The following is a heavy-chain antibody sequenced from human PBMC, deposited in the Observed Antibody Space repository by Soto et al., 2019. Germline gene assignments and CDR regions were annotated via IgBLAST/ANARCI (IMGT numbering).Heavy chain of an antibody. D-gene: IGHD3-22*01. CDR2: INHSGST. CDR3: ARAYYDSSGRPTIDY. CDR1: GGSFSGYY. Sequence: QVQLQQWGAGLLKPSETLSLTCAVYGGSFSGYYWSWIRLPPGKGLEWIGAINHSGSTNYNPSLKSRVTISVDTSKNQFSLKLSSVTAADTAVYYCARAYYDSSGRPTIDYWGQGTLVTVSS. J-gene: IGHJ4*02. V-gene: IGHV4-34*01.